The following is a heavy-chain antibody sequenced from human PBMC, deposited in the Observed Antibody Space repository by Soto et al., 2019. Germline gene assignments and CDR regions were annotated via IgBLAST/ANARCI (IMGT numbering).Heavy chain of an antibody. CDR3: ARESRRYSGSYLIVYYYYYGMDV. Sequence: SVKVSCKASGGTFSSYAISWVRQAPGQGLEWMGGIIPIFGTANYAQKFQGRVTITADESTSTAYMELSSLRSEDTAVYYCARESRRYSGSYLIVYYYYYGMDVWGQETTVTVSS. D-gene: IGHD1-26*01. CDR2: IIPIFGTA. CDR1: GGTFSSYA. V-gene: IGHV1-69*13. J-gene: IGHJ6*02.